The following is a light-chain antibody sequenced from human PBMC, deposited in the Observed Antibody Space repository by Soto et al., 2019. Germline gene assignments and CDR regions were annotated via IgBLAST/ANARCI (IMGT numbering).Light chain of an antibody. V-gene: IGLV1-47*01. Sequence: LTQPPSASGTPGQRVTISCSGSSSNIGSNYVYWYQQLPGTAPKLLIYRNNQRPSGVPDRFSGSKSGTSASLAISGLRSEDEADYYCAAWDDSLSNVFGTGTKVTVL. J-gene: IGLJ1*01. CDR2: RNN. CDR1: SSNIGSNY. CDR3: AAWDDSLSNV.